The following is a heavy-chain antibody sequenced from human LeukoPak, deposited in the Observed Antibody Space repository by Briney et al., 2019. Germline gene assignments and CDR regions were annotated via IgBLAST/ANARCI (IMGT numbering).Heavy chain of an antibody. CDR2: ITASGDRT. J-gene: IGHJ4*02. Sequence: PGGTLRLSCAASGFTFSSYGMSWVRQAPGKGLEWVSGITASGDRTFYGDSVRGRFTMSRDNSKNTVYLQMNSLRVDDTAVYYCARRDIVVVVSASDYWGQGTLVTVSS. CDR3: ARRDIVVVVSASDY. V-gene: IGHV3-23*01. CDR1: GFTFSSYG. D-gene: IGHD2-15*01.